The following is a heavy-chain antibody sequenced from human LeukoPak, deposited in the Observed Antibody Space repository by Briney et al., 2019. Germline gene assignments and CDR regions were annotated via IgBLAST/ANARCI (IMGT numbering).Heavy chain of an antibody. D-gene: IGHD6-13*01. V-gene: IGHV3-7*01. CDR2: IKEDGSEK. J-gene: IGHJ4*02. CDR1: GFAFSDYW. CDR3: ARVHHSSSWGTDDC. Sequence: GGSLRLSCTASGFAFSDYWMTWARQTPGKGLEWVANIKEDGSEKYYVDSVRGRFTISRDNAKNSLYLHMNSLRGEDTAVYYCARVHHSSSWGTDDCWGQGTLVTVSS.